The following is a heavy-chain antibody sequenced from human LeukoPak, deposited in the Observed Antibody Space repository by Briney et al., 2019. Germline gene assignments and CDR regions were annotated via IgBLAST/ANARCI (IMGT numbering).Heavy chain of an antibody. V-gene: IGHV3-30*02. CDR2: IGSDGNFE. J-gene: IGHJ4*02. Sequence: PGGSLRLSCEASGFTFSSYEMNWVRQAPGKGLEWVTFIGSDGNFESYADSVKGRFTLSRDNSKNTLYLQMNSLRVEDTAVYYCAKSNLPYYFHYWGQGTLVTVSS. CDR1: GFTFSSYE. D-gene: IGHD2-2*01. CDR3: AKSNLPYYFHY.